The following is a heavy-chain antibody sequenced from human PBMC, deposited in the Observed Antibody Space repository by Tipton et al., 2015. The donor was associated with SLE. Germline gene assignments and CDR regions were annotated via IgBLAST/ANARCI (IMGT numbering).Heavy chain of an antibody. Sequence: TLSLTCTVSGGSISSYYWSWIRQPPGKGLEWIGYIYYSGSTNYNPSLKSRVTISVDTSKNQFSLKLSSVTAADTAVYYCARLAIAAAGGRWGQGTLVTVSS. CDR1: GGSISSYY. CDR2: IYYSGST. D-gene: IGHD6-13*01. J-gene: IGHJ4*02. CDR3: ARLAIAAAGGR. V-gene: IGHV4-59*08.